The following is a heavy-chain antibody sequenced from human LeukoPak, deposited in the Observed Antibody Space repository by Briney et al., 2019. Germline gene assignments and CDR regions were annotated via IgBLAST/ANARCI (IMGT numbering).Heavy chain of an antibody. Sequence: AAVKVSCKTSGYTFAIYAMNWERQAPGQRPEWMGWINAGNGKTKYSQSFQGRVTITRDTSASTAYMELSSMRSEDTAVYYCARGVWSSHNKEYFLDYWGQGTLVTVSS. J-gene: IGHJ4*02. D-gene: IGHD2-2*01. CDR1: GYTFAIYA. CDR3: ARGVWSSHNKEYFLDY. V-gene: IGHV1-3*01. CDR2: INAGNGKT.